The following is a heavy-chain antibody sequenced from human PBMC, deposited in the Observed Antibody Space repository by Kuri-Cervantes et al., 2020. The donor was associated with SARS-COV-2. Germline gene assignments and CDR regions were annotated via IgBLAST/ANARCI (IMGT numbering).Heavy chain of an antibody. D-gene: IGHD3-9*01. V-gene: IGHV3-30*02. CDR2: IWYGGSNK. J-gene: IGHJ4*02. CDR1: GFTFSSYG. Sequence: GESLKISCAASGFTFSSYGMHWVRQAPGKGLEWVAVIWYGGSNKYYADSVKGQFTISRDNSKNTLYLQMNSLRAEDTAVYYCAKDKSVNFAKNYFDYWGQGTLVTVSS. CDR3: AKDKSVNFAKNYFDY.